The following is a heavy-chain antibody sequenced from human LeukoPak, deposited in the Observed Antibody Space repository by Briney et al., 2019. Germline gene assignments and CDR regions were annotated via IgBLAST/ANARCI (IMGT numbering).Heavy chain of an antibody. D-gene: IGHD2-15*01. Sequence: GGSLRLSCAASGFPFSSHAMSWVRQPPGKGLEWVAAISNGKTYYADSVRGRFAISRDDSTNTVYPHMNSLRDEDTALYHCVREAGYCAPVCVKTNWFDPWGQGTLVTVSS. CDR1: GFPFSSHA. CDR3: VREAGYCAPVCVKTNWFDP. CDR2: ISNGKT. J-gene: IGHJ5*02. V-gene: IGHV3-23*01.